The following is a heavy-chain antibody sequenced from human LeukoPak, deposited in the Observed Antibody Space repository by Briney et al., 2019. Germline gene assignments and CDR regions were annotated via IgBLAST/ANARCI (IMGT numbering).Heavy chain of an antibody. CDR3: ARSYSGYDFLGPYYFDY. V-gene: IGHV1-69*04. J-gene: IGHJ4*02. CDR2: IIPIFGMA. D-gene: IGHD5-12*01. CDR1: GGTFSSYA. Sequence: ASVKVSCKASGGTFSSYAISWVRQAPGQGLEWMGRIIPIFGMANYAQKFQGRVTITADKSTSTAYMELSSLRSEDTAVYYCARSYSGYDFLGPYYFDYWGQGTLVTVSS.